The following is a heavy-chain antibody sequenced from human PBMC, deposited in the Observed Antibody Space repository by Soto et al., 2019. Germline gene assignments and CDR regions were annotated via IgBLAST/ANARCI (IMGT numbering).Heavy chain of an antibody. D-gene: IGHD3-10*01. J-gene: IGHJ4*02. V-gene: IGHV3-23*01. Sequence: GSLRLSCAASGFTFSNYAMNWVRQAPGKGLEWISVISGSGGSTYYADSVKGRFTISRDNSKNTLYLQMNSLRAEDTAVYYCAKRASGSYFDYWSQGALVTVSS. CDR1: GFTFSNYA. CDR2: ISGSGGST. CDR3: AKRASGSYFDY.